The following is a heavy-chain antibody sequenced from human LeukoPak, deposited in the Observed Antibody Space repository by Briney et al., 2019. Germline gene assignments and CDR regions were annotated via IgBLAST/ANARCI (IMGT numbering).Heavy chain of an antibody. V-gene: IGHV1-46*01. CDR3: VRPRYCSGGSCSDSGAFDI. CDR1: GYTFTSYY. D-gene: IGHD2-15*01. J-gene: IGHJ3*02. Sequence: GASVKVSCKASGYTFTSYYMHWVRQAPGQGLEWMGIINASGGSTSYAQKFQGRVTMTRDMSTSTVYMELSSLRSEDTAVYYCVRPRYCSGGSCSDSGAFDIWGQGTMVTVSS. CDR2: INASGGST.